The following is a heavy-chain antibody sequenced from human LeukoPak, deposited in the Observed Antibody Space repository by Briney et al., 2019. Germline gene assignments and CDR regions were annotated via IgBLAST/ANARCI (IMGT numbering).Heavy chain of an antibody. D-gene: IGHD3-22*01. J-gene: IGHJ4*02. Sequence: PSETLSLTCAVYGGSFSGYYWSWIRQPPGKGLEWIGEINHSGSTNYNPSLKSRVTISVDTSKNQFSLKLSSVTAANTAVYYCARTSYYDSSGYYYGPYYFDYWGQGTLVTVSS. CDR2: INHSGST. CDR3: ARTSYYDSSGYYYGPYYFDY. V-gene: IGHV4-34*01. CDR1: GGSFSGYY.